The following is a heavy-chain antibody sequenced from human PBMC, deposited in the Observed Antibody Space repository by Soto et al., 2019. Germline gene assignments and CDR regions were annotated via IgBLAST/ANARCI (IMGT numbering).Heavy chain of an antibody. D-gene: IGHD6-13*01. CDR3: ARVAAAAPWDFDY. CDR1: GGTFSSYA. V-gene: IGHV1-69*13. J-gene: IGHJ4*02. CDR2: IIPIFGTA. Sequence: ASVKVSFKASGGTFSSYAISWVRQAPGQGLEWMGGIIPIFGTANYAQKFQGRVTITADESTSTAYMELSSLRSEDTAVYYCARVAAAAPWDFDYWGQGTLVTVSS.